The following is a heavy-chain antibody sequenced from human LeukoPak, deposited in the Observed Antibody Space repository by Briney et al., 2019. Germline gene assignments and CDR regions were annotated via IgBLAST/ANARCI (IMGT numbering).Heavy chain of an antibody. J-gene: IGHJ4*02. D-gene: IGHD5-24*01. Sequence: TLSLTCTVSCGFISSGGYYWSWIRQHPGKGLEWIGYIYYSGSTYYNPSLKSRVTISVDTSKNQFSLKLSSVTAADTAVYFCTRGGGWLIDFWGRGTLVTVSS. CDR3: TRGGGWLIDF. V-gene: IGHV4-31*03. CDR2: IYYSGST. CDR1: CGFISSGGYY.